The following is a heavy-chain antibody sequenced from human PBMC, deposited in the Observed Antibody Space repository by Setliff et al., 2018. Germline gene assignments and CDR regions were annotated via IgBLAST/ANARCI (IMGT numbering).Heavy chain of an antibody. V-gene: IGHV1-2*02. CDR3: ARVVYYASGSSLSYGMDV. J-gene: IGHJ6*02. CDR2: INPNSGGT. CDR1: GYTFTGYY. Sequence: ASVKVSCKASGYTFTGYYMHWVRQAPGQGLEWMGWINPNSGGTNYAQKFQGRVTMTRDTSISTAYMELSRLRSDDTAMFYCARVVYYASGSSLSYGMDVWGQGTAVTVSS. D-gene: IGHD3-10*01.